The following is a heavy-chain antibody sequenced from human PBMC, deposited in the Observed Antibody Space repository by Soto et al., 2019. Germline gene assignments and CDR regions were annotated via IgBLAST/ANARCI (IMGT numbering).Heavy chain of an antibody. CDR1: GFTFDDYA. Sequence: GGSLRLSCAASGFTFDDYAMHWVRQAPGKGLEWVSGISWNSGSIGYADSVKGRFTISRDNAKNSLYLQMNSLRAEDTALYYCAKDKMEYCSGGSCYWYFDLWGRGTLVTVSS. V-gene: IGHV3-9*01. CDR3: AKDKMEYCSGGSCYWYFDL. J-gene: IGHJ2*01. D-gene: IGHD2-15*01. CDR2: ISWNSGSI.